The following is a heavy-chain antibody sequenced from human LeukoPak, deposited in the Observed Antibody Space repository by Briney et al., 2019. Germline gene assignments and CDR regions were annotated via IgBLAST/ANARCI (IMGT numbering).Heavy chain of an antibody. J-gene: IGHJ4*02. CDR2: INPDGSST. CDR3: ARELGGDRDY. CDR1: GFTFSMSW. D-gene: IGHD2-21*02. V-gene: IGHV3-74*01. Sequence: PGGSLRHSCAASGFTFSMSWIHWVRQAPRKGLVWVSRINPDGSSTRHADSVKGRFTISRDNAKNTLYLQMDRLRAEDTAVYYCARELGGDRDYWGQGTLVIVSS.